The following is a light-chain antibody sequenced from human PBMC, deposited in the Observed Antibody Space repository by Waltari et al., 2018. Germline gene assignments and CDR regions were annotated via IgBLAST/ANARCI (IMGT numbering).Light chain of an antibody. CDR2: EVN. V-gene: IGLV2-8*01. J-gene: IGLJ2*01. CDR1: SSDLGTYKF. CDR3: SSYAGTKKLL. Sequence: QSALTQPPSASGSPGQSVTIPCSGSSSDLGTYKFVSWYQQHPGKSPKLIIYEVNQRPAGVPDRFSGSKSGNTASLTVSGLLPEDEADYYCSSYAGTKKLLFGGVTKLTVL.